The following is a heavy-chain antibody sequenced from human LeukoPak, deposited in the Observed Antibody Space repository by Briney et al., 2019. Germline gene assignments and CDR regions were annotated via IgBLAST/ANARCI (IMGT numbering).Heavy chain of an antibody. CDR1: GGTFSSYA. V-gene: IGHV1-69*05. J-gene: IGHJ4*02. CDR2: IIPIFGTA. D-gene: IGHD5-18*01. CDR3: ARDRLPSSHFDY. Sequence: ASVKVSCKASGGTFSSYAISWVRQASGQGLEWMGRIIPIFGTANYAQKFQGRVTITTDESTSTAYMELSSLRSEDTAVYYCARDRLPSSHFDYWGQGTLVTVSS.